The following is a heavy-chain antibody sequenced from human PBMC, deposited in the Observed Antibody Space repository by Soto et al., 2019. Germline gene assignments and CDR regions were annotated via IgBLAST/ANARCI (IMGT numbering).Heavy chain of an antibody. CDR1: GGSISSGAYY. V-gene: IGHV4-31*03. J-gene: IGHJ4*02. CDR2: ISHRGTA. CDR3: ARHKDTSSRYLLPDF. Sequence: SETLSLTCTVSGGSISSGAYYWGWIRQHPGKGLEWIGYISHRGTAYYTPSLKSRVSLSVDPSKSQFSLNVTSLTAADTAVYYCARHKDTSSRYLLPDFWGQGTLVTVSS. D-gene: IGHD6-13*01.